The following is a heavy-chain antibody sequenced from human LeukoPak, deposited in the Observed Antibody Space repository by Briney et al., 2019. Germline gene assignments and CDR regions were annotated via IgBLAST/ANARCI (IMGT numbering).Heavy chain of an antibody. Sequence: GGPLRLSCAASVCTFSSYGMHCLRQSPGKGREWISYFSTSSGTISYADSVKGLFTISRDNAKNSLYLKLKSLSAADTAVYYCARDSMYAFDIWGQGTMVTVSS. V-gene: IGHV3-48*01. CDR2: FSTSSGTI. CDR1: VCTFSSYG. J-gene: IGHJ3*02. D-gene: IGHD2-2*01. CDR3: ARDSMYAFDI.